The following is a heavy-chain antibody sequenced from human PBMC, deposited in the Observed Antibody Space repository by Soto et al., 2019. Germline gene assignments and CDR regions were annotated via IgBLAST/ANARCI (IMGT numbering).Heavy chain of an antibody. CDR2: ISSSSSYI. Sequence: EVQLVESGGGLVKPGGSLRLSCAASGFTFSSYSMNWVRQAPGKGLEWVSSISSSSSYIYYADSVKGRFTISRDKAKNSLYLQMNSLRAEDTAVYYCATFTVVTPSGNFDYWGQGTLVTVSS. CDR3: ATFTVVTPSGNFDY. J-gene: IGHJ4*02. V-gene: IGHV3-21*01. D-gene: IGHD2-21*02. CDR1: GFTFSSYS.